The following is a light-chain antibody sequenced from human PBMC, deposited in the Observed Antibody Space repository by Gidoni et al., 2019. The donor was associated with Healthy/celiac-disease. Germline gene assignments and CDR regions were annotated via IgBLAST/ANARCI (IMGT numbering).Light chain of an antibody. Sequence: DIKMTQSPSTLSASVGDRVTITCLASQSISTCLAWYQQKHGKAPKLLIYDASSLESGVPSRFSGSGSGTEFTLTISSLQPDDFATYYCQQYNSYSKTFGQGTKVEIK. J-gene: IGKJ1*01. V-gene: IGKV1-5*01. CDR1: QSISTC. CDR2: DAS. CDR3: QQYNSYSKT.